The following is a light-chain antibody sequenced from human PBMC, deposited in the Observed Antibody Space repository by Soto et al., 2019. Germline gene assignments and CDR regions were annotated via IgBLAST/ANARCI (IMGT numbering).Light chain of an antibody. CDR1: QSVTTY. Sequence: EVVLTQSPDTLSLSPGDRATLSCRASQSVTTYLAWYQQKPGQTPRLLIYDGSNRATGIPARFSGSGSGTDHTLTISSLEPEDSAVYYCQQRSNWPITFGQGTRLEIK. V-gene: IGKV3-11*01. CDR3: QQRSNWPIT. J-gene: IGKJ5*01. CDR2: DGS.